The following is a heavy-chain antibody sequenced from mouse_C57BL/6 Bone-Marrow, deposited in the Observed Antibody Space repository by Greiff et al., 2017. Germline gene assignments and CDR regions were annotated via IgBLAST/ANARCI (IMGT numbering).Heavy chain of an antibody. CDR3: ARDDYDGGYFDY. D-gene: IGHD2-4*01. V-gene: IGHV1-55*01. CDR2: IYPGSGST. CDR1: GYTFTSYW. J-gene: IGHJ2*01. Sequence: QVQLQQSGAELVKPGASVKMSCKASGYTFTSYWITWVKQRPGQGLEWIGDIYPGSGSTNYNEKFKSKATLTVDTSSSTAYMQLSSLTSEDSAVYYCARDDYDGGYFDYWGKGTTLTVAS.